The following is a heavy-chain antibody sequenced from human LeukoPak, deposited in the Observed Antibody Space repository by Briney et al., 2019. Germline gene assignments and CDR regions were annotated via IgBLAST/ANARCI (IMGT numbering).Heavy chain of an antibody. CDR1: GGSISSSNW. CDR3: AREKRESITIVRGVITKYYYYMDV. D-gene: IGHD3-10*01. J-gene: IGHJ6*03. CDR2: IYHSGST. Sequence: SGTLSLTCAVSGGSISSSNWWSWVRQPPGKGLEWIGEIYHSGSTNYNPSLKSRVTISVDKSKNQFSLKLSSVTAADTAVYYCAREKRESITIVRGVITKYYYYMDVWGKGTTVTISS. V-gene: IGHV4-4*02.